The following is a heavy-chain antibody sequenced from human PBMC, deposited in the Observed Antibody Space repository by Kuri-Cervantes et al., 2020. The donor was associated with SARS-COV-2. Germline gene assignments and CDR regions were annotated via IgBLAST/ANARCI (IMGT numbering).Heavy chain of an antibody. J-gene: IGHJ6*03. D-gene: IGHD2-21*01. CDR2: ISYDGSNK. CDR1: GFTFSSYA. CDR3: ARVAGEGPIYYYYMDV. Sequence: GESLKISCAASGFTFSSYAMHWVRQAPGKGLEWVAVISYDGSNKYYADSVKGRVTISRESGENSLFLHMNSLRGDDTAVYYCARVAGEGPIYYYYMDVWGKGTTVTVSS. V-gene: IGHV3-30-3*01.